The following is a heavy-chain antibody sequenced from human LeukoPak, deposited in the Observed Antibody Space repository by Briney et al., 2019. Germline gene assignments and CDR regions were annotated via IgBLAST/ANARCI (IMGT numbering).Heavy chain of an antibody. Sequence: SETLSLTCAVSGGSISSGGYSWSCIRQPPGKGLEWIGYIYHSGSTYYNPSLKSRVIISVDRSKNQFSLKLSSVAAADTAVYYCASYTVSPDAFDIWGQGTMVTVSS. D-gene: IGHD4-17*01. CDR3: ASYTVSPDAFDI. CDR1: GGSISSGGYS. V-gene: IGHV4-30-2*01. J-gene: IGHJ3*02. CDR2: IYHSGST.